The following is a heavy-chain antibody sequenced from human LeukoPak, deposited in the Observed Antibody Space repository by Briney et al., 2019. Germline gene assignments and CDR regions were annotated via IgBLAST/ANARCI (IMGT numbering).Heavy chain of an antibody. CDR2: ISAYNGNT. CDR1: GYTFTSYG. Sequence: GASVKVSCKASGYTFTSYGISWVRQAPGQGVEWMGWISAYNGNTNYAQKIQGRVTMTTDTSTSTAYMELRSLRSDDTAVYYCARSPPTCSGDCSYFGYWGQGTLVTVSS. J-gene: IGHJ4*02. CDR3: ARSPPTCSGDCSYFGY. V-gene: IGHV1-18*01. D-gene: IGHD2-21*01.